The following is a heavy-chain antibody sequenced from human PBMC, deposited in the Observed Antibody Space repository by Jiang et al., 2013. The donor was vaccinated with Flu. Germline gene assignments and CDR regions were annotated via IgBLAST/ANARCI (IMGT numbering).Heavy chain of an antibody. CDR2: IDWDDDK. J-gene: IGHJ5*02. D-gene: IGHD6-13*01. V-gene: IGHV2-70*11. Sequence: KPTQTLTLTCTFSGFSPSTSGMCVSWIRQPPGKALEWLARIDWDDDKYYSTSLKTRLAISKDTSKNQVVLTMTNMDPVDTATYYCARGIAAAGEWFDPWGQGTLVTVSS. CDR3: ARGIAAAGEWFDP. CDR1: GFSPSTSGMC.